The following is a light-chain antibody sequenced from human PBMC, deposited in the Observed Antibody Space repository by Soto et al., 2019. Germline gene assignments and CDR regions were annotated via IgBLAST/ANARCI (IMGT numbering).Light chain of an antibody. CDR1: RGDIGGYNY. V-gene: IGLV2-14*03. Sequence: QCVLTQPASVSASPGQSLTISYTGTRGDIGGYNYVSWYQQHPGKAPKLMIYDVYHRPSGVSNRFSASKSGNTASLTISGLQAEDEADYYCSSYTSSTTLVFGTGTKVTVL. J-gene: IGLJ1*01. CDR3: SSYTSSTTLV. CDR2: DVY.